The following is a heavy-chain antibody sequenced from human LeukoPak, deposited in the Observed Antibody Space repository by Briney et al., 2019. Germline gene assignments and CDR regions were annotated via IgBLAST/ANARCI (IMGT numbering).Heavy chain of an antibody. CDR2: LNPHSGGT. J-gene: IGHJ6*01. CDR3: ALGLRIINCLDL. D-gene: IGHD2-15*01. V-gene: IGHV1-2*02. CDR1: GYTLRDYY. Sequence: AAVKVSCESSGYTLRDYYIYWVRHPPGQGLEWLGGLNPHSGGTNYAKKFQGRVTLTSDKSISTAYMELSPLTSDDTAIYYCALGLRIINCLDLWGQGTTVVVSS.